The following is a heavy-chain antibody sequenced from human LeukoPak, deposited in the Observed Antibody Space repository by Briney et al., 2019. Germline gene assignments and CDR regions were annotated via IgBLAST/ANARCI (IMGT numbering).Heavy chain of an antibody. V-gene: IGHV1-2*06. CDR3: AGRYCSSNSCYSY. Sequence: ASVKVSCEASGYTFTGYYMHWVRQAPGQGLEWMGRINPSSGGTNYAQKFQGRVTMTRDTSISTAYMELSRLRSDDTAVYYCAGRYCSSNSCYSYWGQGTLVTVSS. D-gene: IGHD2-2*01. J-gene: IGHJ4*02. CDR2: INPSSGGT. CDR1: GYTFTGYY.